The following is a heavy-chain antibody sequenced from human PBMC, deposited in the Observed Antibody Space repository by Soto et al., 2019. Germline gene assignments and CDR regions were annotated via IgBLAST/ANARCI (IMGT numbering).Heavy chain of an antibody. CDR1: GASISSGDYY. Sequence: QVQLQESGPGLVKPSQTLSLTCTVSGASISSGDYYWSWIRQHPGKGLEWIGYNYYSGSTYYNPSLKSRLTMSVDTSKNQFSLKLSSVTAADTAVYYCASIFDSSGYYYGNNWFDPWGQGTLVTVSS. D-gene: IGHD3-22*01. CDR3: ASIFDSSGYYYGNNWFDP. J-gene: IGHJ5*02. CDR2: NYYSGST. V-gene: IGHV4-31*03.